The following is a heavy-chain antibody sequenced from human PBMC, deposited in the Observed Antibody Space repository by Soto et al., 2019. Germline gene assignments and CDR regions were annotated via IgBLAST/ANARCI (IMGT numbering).Heavy chain of an antibody. CDR2: IYSGGST. CDR3: ARGENYYYYMDV. J-gene: IGHJ6*03. D-gene: IGHD3-16*01. V-gene: IGHV3-53*04. CDR1: GFTVSSNY. Sequence: GGSLRLSCAASGFTVSSNYMSWVRQAPGKGLEWVSVIYSGGSTYYADSVKGRSTISRHNSKNTLYLQMNSLRAEDTAVYYCARGENYYYYMDVWGKGTTVTVSS.